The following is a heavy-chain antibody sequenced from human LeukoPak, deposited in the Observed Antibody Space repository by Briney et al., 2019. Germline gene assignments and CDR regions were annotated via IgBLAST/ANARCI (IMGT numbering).Heavy chain of an antibody. J-gene: IGHJ3*02. D-gene: IGHD3-22*01. CDR3: ARGRLDYYGSSGYHAFDI. CDR1: GGSFSGYY. CDR2: INHSGST. Sequence: SETLSLTCAVYGGSFSGYYWSWIRQPPGKGLEWIGEINHSGSTNYNPSLKSRVTISVDTSKNQFSLKLSSVTAADTAVYYCARGRLDYYGSSGYHAFDIWGQGTMVTVSS. V-gene: IGHV4-34*01.